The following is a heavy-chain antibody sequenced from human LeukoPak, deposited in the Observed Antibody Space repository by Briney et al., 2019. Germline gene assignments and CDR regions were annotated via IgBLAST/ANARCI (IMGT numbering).Heavy chain of an antibody. CDR3: ARLRLLEWLFPWFDP. CDR2: VSYSGNT. CDR1: GGSISGQY. V-gene: IGHV4-59*08. J-gene: IGHJ5*02. Sequence: SETLSLTCTVSGGSISGQYWSWIRQPPGRGLEWIGYVSYSGNTKYNPSLKSRVTISVDTSKNQFSLKLNSMTAADTSVYYCARLRLLEWLFPWFDPWGQGTLVTVSS. D-gene: IGHD3-3*01.